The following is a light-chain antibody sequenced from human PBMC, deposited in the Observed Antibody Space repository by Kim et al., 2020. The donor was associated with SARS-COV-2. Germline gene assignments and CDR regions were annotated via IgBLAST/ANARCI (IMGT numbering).Light chain of an antibody. CDR1: NIGSKR. CDR2: YDS. CDR3: QVWDSSSDHWV. Sequence: PGKTARITCGGNNIGSKRVHWYQQKPGQAPVLVIYYDSDRPSGIPERFSGSNSGNTATLTISRVEAGDEADYYCQVWDSSSDHWVFGGGTKVTVL. V-gene: IGLV3-21*04. J-gene: IGLJ3*02.